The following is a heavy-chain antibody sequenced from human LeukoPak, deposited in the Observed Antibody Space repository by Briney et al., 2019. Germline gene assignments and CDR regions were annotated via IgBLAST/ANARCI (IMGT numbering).Heavy chain of an antibody. CDR1: GGSISSYY. J-gene: IGHJ4*02. CDR3: ARVAAAGRRRPFDY. CDR2: IYYSGST. D-gene: IGHD6-13*01. V-gene: IGHV4-59*01. Sequence: PSETLSLTCTVSGGSISSYYWSWIRQPPGKGLEWIGYIYYSGSTNYNPSLKSRVTISVDTSKNQFSLKLSSVTAADTAVYYCARVAAAGRRRPFDYWGQGTLVTVSS.